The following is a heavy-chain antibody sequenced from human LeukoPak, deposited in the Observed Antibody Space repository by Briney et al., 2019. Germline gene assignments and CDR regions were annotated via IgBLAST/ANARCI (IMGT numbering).Heavy chain of an antibody. J-gene: IGHJ4*02. CDR1: GYTFASYL. CDR2: IYPGDSET. Sequence: TGESLKISCKGSGYTFASYLIGWVRQMPGKGLEWMGIIYPGDSETRYSPSFQGQVTISADKSISTAYLQWSSLKASDTAMYYCVRISSTRYGDYWGQGTLVTVS. D-gene: IGHD6-13*01. V-gene: IGHV5-51*01. CDR3: VRISSTRYGDY.